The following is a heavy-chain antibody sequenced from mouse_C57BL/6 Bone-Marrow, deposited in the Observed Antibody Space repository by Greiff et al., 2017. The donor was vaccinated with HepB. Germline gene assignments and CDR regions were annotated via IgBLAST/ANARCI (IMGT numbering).Heavy chain of an antibody. V-gene: IGHV1-7*01. CDR2: INPSSGYT. Sequence: QVHVKQSGAELAKPGASVKLSCKASGYTFTSYWMHWVKQRPGQGLEWIGYINPSSGYTKYNQKFKDKATLTADKSSSTAYMQLSSLTYEDSAVYYCARSGAHYYGSSGFAYWGQGTLVTVSA. CDR3: ARSGAHYYGSSGFAY. CDR1: GYTFTSYW. J-gene: IGHJ3*01. D-gene: IGHD1-1*01.